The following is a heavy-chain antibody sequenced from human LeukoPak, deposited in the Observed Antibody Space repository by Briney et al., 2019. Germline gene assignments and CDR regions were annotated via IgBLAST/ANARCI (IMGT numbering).Heavy chain of an antibody. CDR3: ARGGGLDV. V-gene: IGHV3-7*03. D-gene: IGHD3-16*01. CDR2: INHHGNGH. CDR1: GFTFSSYW. Sequence: GGCLSLSCAASGFTFSSYWMNWARQAAGKGLEWVPSINHHGNGHHHVDSVHDRFTLSRDNAKTSLYLQVRNWSAEDAAVYFCARGGGLDVWGQGATVTVS. J-gene: IGHJ6*02.